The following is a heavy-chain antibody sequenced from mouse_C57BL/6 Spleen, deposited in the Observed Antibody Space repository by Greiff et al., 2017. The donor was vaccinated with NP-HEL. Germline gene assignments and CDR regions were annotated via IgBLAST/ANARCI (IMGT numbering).Heavy chain of an antibody. J-gene: IGHJ4*01. V-gene: IGHV1-26*01. CDR1: GYTFTDYY. D-gene: IGHD2-12*01. CDR2: INPNNGGT. Sequence: VQLQQSGPELVKPGASVKISCKASGYTFTDYYMNWVKQSHGKSLEWIGDINPNNGGTSYNQKFKGKATLTVDKSSSTAYMELRSLTSEDSAVYYCAILRRDYYAMDYWGQGTSVTVSS. CDR3: AILRRDYYAMDY.